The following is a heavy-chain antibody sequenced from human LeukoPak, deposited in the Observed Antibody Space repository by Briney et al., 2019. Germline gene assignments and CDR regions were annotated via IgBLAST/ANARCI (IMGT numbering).Heavy chain of an antibody. J-gene: IGHJ3*02. Sequence: GGSLRLSCAASGFTFSSYWMSWVRQAPGKGLEWVANIKQDGGEKYYVDSVKGRFTISRDNAKNSLYLQMNSLRAEDTAVYYCARVLGTAMVLDYAFDIWGQGTRVTVPS. D-gene: IGHD5-18*01. CDR3: ARVLGTAMVLDYAFDI. CDR2: IKQDGGEK. CDR1: GFTFSSYW. V-gene: IGHV3-7*01.